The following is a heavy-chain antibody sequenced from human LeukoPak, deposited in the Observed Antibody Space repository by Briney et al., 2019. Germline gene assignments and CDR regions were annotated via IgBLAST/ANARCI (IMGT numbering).Heavy chain of an antibody. CDR3: ATGERMVRGDGVDY. V-gene: IGHV3-66*01. CDR1: GFTLRNNY. J-gene: IGHJ4*02. Sequence: GGSLRLPCAASGFTLRNNYMSWVRQAPGKGLEWVSVIYSGGSTYYADSVKGRFTISRDNSKNTLYLQMNSLRAEDTAVYFCATGERMVRGDGVDYWGQGTLVTVSS. D-gene: IGHD3-10*01. CDR2: IYSGGST.